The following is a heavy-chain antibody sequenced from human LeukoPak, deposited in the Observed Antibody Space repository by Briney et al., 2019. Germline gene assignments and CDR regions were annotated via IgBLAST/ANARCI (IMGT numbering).Heavy chain of an antibody. J-gene: IGHJ4*02. CDR3: ARGPLRDY. V-gene: IGHV4-39*01. Sequence: SETLSLTCTVSGGSISSSSYYWGWIRQPPGKGLEWIGSIYYSGSTYHNPSLKSRVTISVDTSKNQFSLKLSSVTAADTAVYYCARGPLRDYWGQGTLVTVSS. CDR1: GGSISSSSYY. CDR2: IYYSGST.